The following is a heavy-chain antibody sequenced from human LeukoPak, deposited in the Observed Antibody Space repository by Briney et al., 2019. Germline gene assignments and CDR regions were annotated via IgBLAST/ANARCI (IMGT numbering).Heavy chain of an antibody. CDR2: IYTSGNT. CDR1: VGSNSSYY. J-gene: IGHJ6*02. CDR3: AREGDYGSGSYYRPYDYGMDV. D-gene: IGHD3-10*01. V-gene: IGHV4-4*07. Sequence: PSETLSLTCTVSVGSNSSYYGSWTPEPAGKGLEGISRIYTSGNTNYNPYRKSRVNMSVVTCQNQFSLKQSYVTAAEPAVYYCAREGDYGSGSYYRPYDYGMDVWGQGTTVTVSS.